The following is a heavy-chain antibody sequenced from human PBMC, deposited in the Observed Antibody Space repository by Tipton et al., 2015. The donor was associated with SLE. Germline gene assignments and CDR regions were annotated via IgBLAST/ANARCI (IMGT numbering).Heavy chain of an antibody. Sequence: TLSLTCAVYGGSFSDYYWSWIRQPPGKGLEWIGEINHSGSTNYNPSLKSRVTISVDTSKNQFSLKLSSVTAADTAVYYCAQRDDFWSGYQVWGQGTMVTVSS. CDR3: AQRDDFWSGYQV. J-gene: IGHJ3*01. CDR2: INHSGST. CDR1: GGSFSDYY. D-gene: IGHD3-3*01. V-gene: IGHV4-34*01.